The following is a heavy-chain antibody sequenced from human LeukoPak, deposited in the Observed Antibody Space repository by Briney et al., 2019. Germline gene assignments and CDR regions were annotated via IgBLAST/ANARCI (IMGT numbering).Heavy chain of an antibody. V-gene: IGHV4-4*02. CDR2: ISLAGQT. D-gene: IGHD4-17*01. CDR1: GGSISGTNW. CDR3: ASGIDYGEYYFDY. Sequence: PSETLSLTCGVSGGSISGTNWWSWVRQPPGQGLEWIGEISLAGQTNYNPSLKSRVTISVDTSKNQFSLKLSSVTAADTAVYYCASGIDYGEYYFDYWGQGTLVTVSS. J-gene: IGHJ4*02.